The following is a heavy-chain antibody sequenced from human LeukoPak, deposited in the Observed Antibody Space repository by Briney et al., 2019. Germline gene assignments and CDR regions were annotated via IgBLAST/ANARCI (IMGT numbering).Heavy chain of an antibody. J-gene: IGHJ4*02. CDR2: IYHSGST. Sequence: SETLSLTCAVAGDTISSGSYYWGWIRQPPGKGLEWIANIYHSGSTWYNPSLKSRVTVSIDTSKNQFSLTLSSVTAADTAIYYCSRHVQDTTSWYKRWYCDFWGQGTLVTVSS. V-gene: IGHV4-38-2*01. CDR1: GDTISSGSYY. D-gene: IGHD6-13*01. CDR3: SRHVQDTTSWYKRWYCDF.